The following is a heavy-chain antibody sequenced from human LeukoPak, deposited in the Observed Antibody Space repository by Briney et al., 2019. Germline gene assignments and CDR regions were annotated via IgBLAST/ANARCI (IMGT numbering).Heavy chain of an antibody. V-gene: IGHV3-43*02. Sequence: GGSLRLSCAASGFTVSSSYMNWVRQAPGKGLEWVSLISGDGVSTFYADSVKGRFSISRDNSKNSLYLEMNSLRTEDAAMYYCAKESGKFDYWGQGTLVAVSS. CDR1: GFTVSSSY. CDR3: AKESGKFDY. CDR2: ISGDGVST. J-gene: IGHJ4*02.